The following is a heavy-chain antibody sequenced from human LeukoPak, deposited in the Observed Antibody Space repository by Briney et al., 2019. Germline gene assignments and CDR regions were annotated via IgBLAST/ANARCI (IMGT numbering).Heavy chain of an antibody. CDR1: GLIFSTYS. CDR3: ARDLRPARYFDY. Sequence: PGGSLRLSCAASGLIFSTYSMNWVRQAPGKGLEWVSFISSSSSTIYYADSVKGRFIISRDNAKSSLYLQMNSLRAEDTAVYYCARDLRPARYFDYWGQGTLVTVSS. V-gene: IGHV3-48*01. D-gene: IGHD6-6*01. J-gene: IGHJ4*02. CDR2: ISSSSSTI.